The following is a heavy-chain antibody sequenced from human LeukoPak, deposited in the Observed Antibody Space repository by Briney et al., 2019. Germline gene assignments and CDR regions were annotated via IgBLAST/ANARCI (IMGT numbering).Heavy chain of an antibody. CDR3: ARDLWGSSPDFDY. V-gene: IGHV1-2*02. CDR2: INPNSGGT. J-gene: IGHJ4*02. CDR1: GYTFTVYY. Sequence: VSVKVSCKASGYTFTVYYMHWVRQAPGQGLEWMGWINPNSGGTNYAQKFQGRVTMTRDTSISTAYMELSSLRSEDTAVYYCARDLWGSSPDFDYWGQGTLVTVSS. D-gene: IGHD3-16*01.